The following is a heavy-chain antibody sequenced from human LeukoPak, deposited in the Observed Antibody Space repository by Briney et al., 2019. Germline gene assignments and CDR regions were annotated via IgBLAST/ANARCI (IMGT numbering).Heavy chain of an antibody. Sequence: PSETLSLTCTVSGGSLSSDNYSWNWIRQPAGKGLEWIGRVYTTGSTNYNPSLKSRVTISVDTSKNQFSLKVSSVTAADTAVYYCARASYGSGNYYEDYFYYMDVWGKGTTVTISS. CDR3: ARASYGSGNYYEDYFYYMDV. V-gene: IGHV4-61*02. CDR1: GGSLSSDNYS. CDR2: VYTTGST. D-gene: IGHD3-10*01. J-gene: IGHJ6*03.